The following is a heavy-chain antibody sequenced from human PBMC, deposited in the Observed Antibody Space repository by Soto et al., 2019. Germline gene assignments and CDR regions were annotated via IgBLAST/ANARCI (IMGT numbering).Heavy chain of an antibody. V-gene: IGHV1-69*01. CDR3: ARDREVVSTTPVYYYYGMDV. CDR2: IIPIFGTA. D-gene: IGHD5-12*01. CDR1: GGTFSSYA. Sequence: QVPLVQSGAEVKKPGSSVKVSCKASGGTFSSYAISWVRQAPGQGLEWMGGIIPIFGTANYAQKFQGRVTITADESTSTAYMGLSSLRSEDTAVYYCARDREVVSTTPVYYYYGMDVWGQGTTVTVSS. J-gene: IGHJ6*02.